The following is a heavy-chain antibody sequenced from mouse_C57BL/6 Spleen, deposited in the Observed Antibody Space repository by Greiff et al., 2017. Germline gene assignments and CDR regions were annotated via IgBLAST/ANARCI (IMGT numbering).Heavy chain of an antibody. Sequence: QVQLQQPGAELVKPGASVKLSCKASGYTFTSYWMQWVKQRPGQGLEWIGEIDPSDSYTNYNQKFKGKATLTVDTSSSTAYMQLSSLTSEDSAVYYCARRNGGAYWGQGTLVTVSA. CDR1: GYTFTSYW. CDR2: IDPSDSYT. J-gene: IGHJ3*01. D-gene: IGHD1-1*01. CDR3: ARRNGGAY. V-gene: IGHV1-50*01.